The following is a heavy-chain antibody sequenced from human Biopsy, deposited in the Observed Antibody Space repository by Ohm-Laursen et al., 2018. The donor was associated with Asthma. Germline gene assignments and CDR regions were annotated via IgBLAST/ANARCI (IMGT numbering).Heavy chain of an antibody. CDR1: GDAMSTSGSY. CDR2: IYYSGRT. Sequence: SDTLSLTCIVSGDAMSTSGSYWGWIRQSPGKGLEWIGGIYYSGRTYYKPPLESRVHISEDTAKNLFSLKVPSVTAADTAVYYCARAVSSSSYWYFDLWGRGDLVTVSS. J-gene: IGHJ2*01. CDR3: ARAVSSSSYWYFDL. V-gene: IGHV4-39*02. D-gene: IGHD6-6*01.